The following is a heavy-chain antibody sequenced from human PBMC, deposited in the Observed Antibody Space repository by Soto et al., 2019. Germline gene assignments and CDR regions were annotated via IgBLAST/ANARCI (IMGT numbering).Heavy chain of an antibody. J-gene: IGHJ4*02. D-gene: IGHD5-12*01. CDR2: ISYDGSNK. V-gene: IGHV3-30*18. CDR3: AKDQGGGYVGVGY. Sequence: PVGSLRLSCAASGFTFSSYGMHWVRQAPGKGLEWVAVISYDGSNKYYADSVKGRFTISRDNSKNTLYLQMNSLRAEDTAVYYCAKDQGGGYVGVGYWGQGTLVTVSS. CDR1: GFTFSSYG.